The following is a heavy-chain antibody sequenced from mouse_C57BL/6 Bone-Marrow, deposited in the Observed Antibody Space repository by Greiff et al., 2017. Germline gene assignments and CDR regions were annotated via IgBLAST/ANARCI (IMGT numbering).Heavy chain of an antibody. J-gene: IGHJ3*01. CDR2: IRSKSNNYAT. CDR1: GFSFNTYA. CDR3: VRHDDPFAY. Sequence: EVKLMESGGGLVQPKGSLKLSCAASGFSFNTYAMNWVRQAPGKGLEWVARIRSKSNNYATYYADSVKDRFTISRDDSESMLYLQMNNLKTEDTAMYYCVRHDDPFAYWGQGTLVTVSA. V-gene: IGHV10-1*01.